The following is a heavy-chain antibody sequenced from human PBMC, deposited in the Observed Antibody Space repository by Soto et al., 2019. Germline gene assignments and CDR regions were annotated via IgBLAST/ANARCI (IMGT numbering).Heavy chain of an antibody. CDR1: GGSISSNNW. D-gene: IGHD6-13*01. V-gene: IGHV4-4*02. J-gene: IGHJ4*02. Sequence: QVQLQESGPGLVKPSGTLSLTCAVSGGSISSNNWWSWVRQPPGKGLEWIGEIYHSGSATYNPSLKSRLTISLDKSKNQFSLKLSSVTAADTAVYYCARIAAAGTSIDYWGQGTLVTVSS. CDR3: ARIAAAGTSIDY. CDR2: IYHSGSA.